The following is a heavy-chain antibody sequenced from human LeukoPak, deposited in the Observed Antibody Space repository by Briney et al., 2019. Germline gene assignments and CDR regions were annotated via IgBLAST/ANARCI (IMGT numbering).Heavy chain of an antibody. CDR3: ARQWFGESGGFDY. Sequence: PSETLSLTCTVSGGSISRHYWSWIRQPPGKGLEWIGYVYYTGSTNYNPSLKSRVTISVDTSKNQFSLKLSSVTAADTAVYYCARQWFGESGGFDYWGQGTLVTVSS. CDR1: GGSISRHY. J-gene: IGHJ4*02. V-gene: IGHV4-59*11. D-gene: IGHD3-10*01. CDR2: VYYTGST.